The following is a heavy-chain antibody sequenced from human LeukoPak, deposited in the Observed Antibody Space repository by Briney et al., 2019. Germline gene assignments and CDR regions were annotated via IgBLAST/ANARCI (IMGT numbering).Heavy chain of an antibody. V-gene: IGHV1-18*01. CDR3: ARDYGSGNYRFEY. Sequence: GASVKVSCKASGYTVSNYGISWVRQAPGQGLEWMGWISGYNDNTNYAQKLQGRVTMTTDTSTSTAYMELRSLRSDDTAVYYCARDYGSGNYRFEYWGQGTLVTVSS. CDR2: ISGYNDNT. J-gene: IGHJ4*02. CDR1: GYTVSNYG. D-gene: IGHD3-10*01.